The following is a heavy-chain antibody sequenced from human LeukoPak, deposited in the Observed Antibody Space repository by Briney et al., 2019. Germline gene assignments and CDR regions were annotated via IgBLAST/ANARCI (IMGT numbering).Heavy chain of an antibody. CDR1: GGSFSGYY. Sequence: KPSETLSLTCAVYGGSFSGYYWSWIRQPPGKGLEWIGEINHSGSTNYNPSLKSRVTISVDTSKNQFSLKLSSVTAADTAVYYCARRGALRFAWFDPWGQGTLVTVSS. V-gene: IGHV4-34*01. CDR3: ARRGALRFAWFDP. D-gene: IGHD3-10*01. J-gene: IGHJ5*02. CDR2: INHSGST.